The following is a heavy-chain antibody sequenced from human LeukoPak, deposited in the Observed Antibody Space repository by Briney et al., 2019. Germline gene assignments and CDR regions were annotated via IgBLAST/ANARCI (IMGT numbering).Heavy chain of an antibody. Sequence: GGSLRLSCAASGFTVSSNYMSWVRQAPGKGLEWVSVIYSGGSTYYADSVKGRFTISRDNSKNTLYLQMNSLRAEDTAVYYCARAGGLGDGYNLYWGQGTLVTVSS. V-gene: IGHV3-66*01. CDR1: GFTVSSNY. CDR2: IYSGGST. D-gene: IGHD5-24*01. J-gene: IGHJ4*02. CDR3: ARAGGLGDGYNLY.